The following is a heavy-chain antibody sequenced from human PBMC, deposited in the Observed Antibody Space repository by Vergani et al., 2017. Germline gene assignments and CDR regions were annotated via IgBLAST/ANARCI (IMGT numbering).Heavy chain of an antibody. Sequence: EVQLLESGGDLVQPGGSLRLSCAASGFSFTPYAMSWVRQAPGKGLEWVSTINTNGVYTRYGDSVKGRFTISRDNSKSTQYLQMNSLRAEDTAIYYCAKGGWNYWFDSWGQGTLVIVS. CDR1: GFSFTPYA. J-gene: IGHJ5*01. CDR2: INTNGVYT. CDR3: AKGGWNYWFDS. D-gene: IGHD1-1*01. V-gene: IGHV3-23*01.